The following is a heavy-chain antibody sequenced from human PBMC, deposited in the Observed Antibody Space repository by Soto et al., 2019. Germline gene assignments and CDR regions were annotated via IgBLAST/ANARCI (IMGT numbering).Heavy chain of an antibody. Sequence: SETLSLTCAVYGGSFSGYYWSWIRQPPGKGLEWIGEINHSGSTNYNPSLKSRVTISVDTSKNQFSLKLSSVTAADTAVYYCARGSRDYDFWSGYYTSYYYSYGMDVWGQGTTVTVS. CDR1: GGSFSGYY. J-gene: IGHJ6*02. CDR2: INHSGST. CDR3: ARGSRDYDFWSGYYTSYYYSYGMDV. V-gene: IGHV4-34*01. D-gene: IGHD3-3*01.